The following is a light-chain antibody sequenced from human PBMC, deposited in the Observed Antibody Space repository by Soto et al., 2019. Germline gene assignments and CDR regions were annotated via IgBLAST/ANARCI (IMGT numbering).Light chain of an antibody. V-gene: IGKV3-20*01. CDR1: QSVSNNY. Sequence: EIVMTQSPATLSVSPGETTRLSCIASQSVSNNYLAWYQQKPGQAPRLLIYGASSRATGIPDRFSGSGSGTDFTLTISRLEPEDFAVYYCQQYGSSPPWTFGQGTKVDNK. J-gene: IGKJ1*01. CDR3: QQYGSSPPWT. CDR2: GAS.